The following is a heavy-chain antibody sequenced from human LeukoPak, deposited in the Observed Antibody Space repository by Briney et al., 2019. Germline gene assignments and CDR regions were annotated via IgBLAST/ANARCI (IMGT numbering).Heavy chain of an antibody. CDR1: GYTFTGYY. CDR3: ARATAAAGTGNYYYYYYYMDV. CDR2: INPNSGGT. D-gene: IGHD6-13*01. J-gene: IGHJ6*03. Sequence: ASVKVSCKASGYTFTGYYMHWVRQAPGQGLEWVGWINPNSGGTNYAQKFQGRVTMTRDTSISTAYMELSRLRSDDTAVYYCARATAAAGTGNYYYYYYYMDVWGKGTTVTVSS. V-gene: IGHV1-2*02.